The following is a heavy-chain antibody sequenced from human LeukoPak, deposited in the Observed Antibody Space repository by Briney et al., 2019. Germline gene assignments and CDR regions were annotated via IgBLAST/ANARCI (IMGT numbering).Heavy chain of an antibody. V-gene: IGHV3-7*01. D-gene: IGHD2/OR15-2a*01. CDR2: IRGDGRRN. CDR1: GFTFRNYW. CDR3: VRDANYPDGTNFYDVFDM. J-gene: IGHJ3*02. Sequence: GGSLRLSCAASGFTFRNYWMTWVRQAPGKGLEWVAYIRGDGRRNYYLDSVEGRFTISRDNAKKSLQMQMSSLRTDNTAVYYCVRDANYPDGTNFYDVFDMWGQGKMVTVSS.